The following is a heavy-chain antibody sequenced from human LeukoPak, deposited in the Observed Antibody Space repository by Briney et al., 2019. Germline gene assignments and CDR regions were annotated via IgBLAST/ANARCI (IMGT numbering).Heavy chain of an antibody. CDR3: ARGVHRRYYDSSAYFSD. CDR2: INPSGGNT. J-gene: IGHJ4*02. D-gene: IGHD3-22*01. CDR1: GYTFSSYY. V-gene: IGHV1-46*01. Sequence: ASVKVSCKASGYTFSSYYIHWVRQAPGQGLEWMGIINPSGGNTRYAQKFQGRVTMTSDMSTSTVYMELSSLRYEDTAIYYCARGVHRRYYDSSAYFSDWGQGTLVTVSS.